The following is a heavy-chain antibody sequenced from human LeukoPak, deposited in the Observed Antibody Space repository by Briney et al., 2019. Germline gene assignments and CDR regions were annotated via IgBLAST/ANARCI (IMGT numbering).Heavy chain of an antibody. J-gene: IGHJ3*02. CDR1: GFTFSDYY. Sequence: GGSLRLSCTASGFTFSDYYMTWIRQTPGKGLEGVSYISSSGSPIYYADSVKGRFTVSRDNSENSLYLQMNSLRAEDTAVYYCARVGYYYGSGSDGFDIWGHGTTVTVSS. V-gene: IGHV3-11*01. CDR2: ISSSGSPI. CDR3: ARVGYYYGSGSDGFDI. D-gene: IGHD3-10*01.